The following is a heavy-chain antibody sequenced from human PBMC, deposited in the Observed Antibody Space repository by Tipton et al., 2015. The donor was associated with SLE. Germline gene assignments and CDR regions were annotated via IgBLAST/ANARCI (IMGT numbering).Heavy chain of an antibody. CDR2: IRYDGSDK. J-gene: IGHJ4*02. Sequence: RSLRLSCAASGFIFSNYGMYWVRQAPGKGLEWVAFIRYDGSDKFHADSVKGRFTISRDNAKNTLYLQMTSLRPEDTAVYYCARLYYNILTTSHSPYHLDDWGQGTLVTVSS. V-gene: IGHV3-30*19. D-gene: IGHD3-9*01. CDR3: ARLYYNILTTSHSPYHLDD. CDR1: GFIFSNYG.